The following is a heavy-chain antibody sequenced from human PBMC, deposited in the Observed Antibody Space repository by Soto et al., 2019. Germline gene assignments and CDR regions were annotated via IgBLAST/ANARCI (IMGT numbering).Heavy chain of an antibody. CDR3: ARVQDYGSGSYYMMDNWFDP. D-gene: IGHD3-10*01. Sequence: QVQLVQSGAEVKKPGASVKVSCKASGYTFTSYGISWVRQAPGQGLEWMGWISAYNGNTNYAQKLQGRVTMTTDTSTSTAYMGLRSLRSDDTAVYYCARVQDYGSGSYYMMDNWFDPWGQGTLVTVSS. V-gene: IGHV1-18*01. CDR2: ISAYNGNT. CDR1: GYTFTSYG. J-gene: IGHJ5*02.